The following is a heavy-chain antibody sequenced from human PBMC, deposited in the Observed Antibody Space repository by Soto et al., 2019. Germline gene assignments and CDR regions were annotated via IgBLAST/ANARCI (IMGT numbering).Heavy chain of an antibody. J-gene: IGHJ6*02. CDR2: IYTSGST. D-gene: IGHD3-22*01. CDR3: ARDQGYYDSSGYLGGYYYYGMDV. Sequence: LSLTCTVSGGSISSYYWSWIRQPAGKGLEWIGRIYTSGSTNYNPSLKSRVTMSVDTSKNQFSLKLSSVTAADTAVYYCARDQGYYDSSGYLGGYYYYGMDVWGQGTTVTVSS. CDR1: GGSISSYY. V-gene: IGHV4-4*07.